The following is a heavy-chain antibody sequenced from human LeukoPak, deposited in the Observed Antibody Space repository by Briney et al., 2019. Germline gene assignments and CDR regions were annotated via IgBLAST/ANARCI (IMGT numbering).Heavy chain of an antibody. D-gene: IGHD6-19*01. Sequence: GGSLRLSCAASGFTFSSYWMSWVRQAPGKGLEWVANIKQDGSEKYYVDSVKGRFTISRDNAKNSLYLQMNSLRAEDTAVYYCARGYIAVAGPLGYWGQGTLVTVSS. V-gene: IGHV3-7*01. CDR3: ARGYIAVAGPLGY. J-gene: IGHJ4*02. CDR2: IKQDGSEK. CDR1: GFTFSSYW.